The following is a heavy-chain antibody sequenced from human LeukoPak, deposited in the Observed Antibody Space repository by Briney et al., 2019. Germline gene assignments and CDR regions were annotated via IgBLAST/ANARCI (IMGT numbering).Heavy chain of an antibody. J-gene: IGHJ4*02. CDR1: GFSLSTTGVA. V-gene: IGHV2-5*01. CDR2: YYWNNDK. Sequence: GPTLVKPTQTLTLTCTFSGFSLSTTGVAVAWIRQPPGRALEWLAVYYWNNDKSYSPSLKSRLTITKDTSENQVVLIMTNLDPVDTGTYYCAHKGRGSGSYTMWGKGTLVTVSS. CDR3: AHKGRGSGSYTM. D-gene: IGHD3-10*01.